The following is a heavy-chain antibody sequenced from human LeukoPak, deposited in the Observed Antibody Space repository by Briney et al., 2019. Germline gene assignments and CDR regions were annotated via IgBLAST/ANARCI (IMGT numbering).Heavy chain of an antibody. Sequence: ASVKVSCKASGYTFTDYALHWVRQAPGQSLDWMGWITTGRGETRYSQEFQRRITFTRDTSTSTAYMELRSLRSDDTAVYYCARDRSELKYYYYMDVWGKGTTVTVSS. V-gene: IGHV1-3*04. CDR1: GYTFTDYA. D-gene: IGHD1-26*01. J-gene: IGHJ6*03. CDR3: ARDRSELKYYYYMDV. CDR2: ITTGRGET.